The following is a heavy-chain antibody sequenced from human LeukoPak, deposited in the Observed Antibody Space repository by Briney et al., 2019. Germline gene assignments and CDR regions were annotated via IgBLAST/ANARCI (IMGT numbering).Heavy chain of an antibody. CDR1: GFTFSDYY. D-gene: IGHD1-1*01. J-gene: IGHJ6*03. CDR2: IDVRGDTI. Sequence: GSLRLSCAASGFTFSDYYMTWIRQAPGKGLEWVAYIDVRGDTILYADSVKGRFTISRDSAKNSLYLQMNSLRAEDTAVYYCAREDNVWNLLYNYYMDVWGKGTTVTVSS. CDR3: AREDNVWNLLYNYYMDV. V-gene: IGHV3-11*01.